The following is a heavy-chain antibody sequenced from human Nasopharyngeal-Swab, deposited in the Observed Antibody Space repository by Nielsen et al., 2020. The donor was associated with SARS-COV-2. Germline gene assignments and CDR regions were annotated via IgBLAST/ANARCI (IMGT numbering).Heavy chain of an antibody. J-gene: IGHJ4*02. D-gene: IGHD3-22*01. Sequence: ASVKVSCKVSGYTLTELSMHWVRQAPGKGLEWMEGFDPEDGETIYAQKFQGRVTMTEDTSTDTAYMELSSLRSEDTAVYYCATAWAYYYDSSGYDYWGQGTLVTVSS. CDR3: ATAWAYYYDSSGYDY. CDR1: GYTLTELS. CDR2: FDPEDGET. V-gene: IGHV1-24*01.